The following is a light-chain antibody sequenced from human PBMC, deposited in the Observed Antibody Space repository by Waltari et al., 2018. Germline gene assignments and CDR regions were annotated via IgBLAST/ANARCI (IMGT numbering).Light chain of an antibody. CDR3: QQYGSLIT. Sequence: EIVLTQSPGTLSLSPGERATLSCRASQSVSSSYVAWYQQKPGQAPRLLMYGTSSRVTGIPDRISGSGSGTDFTLTISRVEPEDFAVYYCQQYGSLITFGQGTRLEIK. CDR2: GTS. J-gene: IGKJ5*01. V-gene: IGKV3-20*01. CDR1: QSVSSSY.